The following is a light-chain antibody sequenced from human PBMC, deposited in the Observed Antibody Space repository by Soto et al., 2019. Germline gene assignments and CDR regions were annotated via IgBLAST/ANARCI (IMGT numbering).Light chain of an antibody. V-gene: IGLV2-14*01. CDR3: SSYTSSSTPVV. CDR2: DVS. CDR1: SSDVGGYNY. Sequence: QSALTQPASVSGSPGQSITFSCTGTSSDVGGYNYVSWYQQHPGKAPKLMIYDVSNRPSGVSNRFSGSKSGNTASLTISGLQAEDEADYYCSSYTSSSTPVVFGGGTQLTVL. J-gene: IGLJ2*01.